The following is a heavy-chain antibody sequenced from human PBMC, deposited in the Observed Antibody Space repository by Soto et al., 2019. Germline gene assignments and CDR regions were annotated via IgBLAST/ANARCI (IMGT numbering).Heavy chain of an antibody. CDR2: IIPIFGTT. CDR3: ARDNRFWSGYPPSYYGMDV. CDR1: GGTFSRYA. V-gene: IGHV1-69*13. Sequence: ASVKVSLKGTGGTFSRYAISWVRQAPGQGVEWMGGIIPIFGTTTYAQKIQDRVTITAGDTTSTAYIELSSLRSEDTAVYYYARDNRFWSGYPPSYYGMDVWGQGTTVTVSS. D-gene: IGHD3-3*01. J-gene: IGHJ6*02.